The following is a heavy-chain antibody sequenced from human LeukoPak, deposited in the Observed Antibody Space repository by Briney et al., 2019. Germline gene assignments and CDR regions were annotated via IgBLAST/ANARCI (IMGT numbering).Heavy chain of an antibody. D-gene: IGHD3-16*02. CDR1: GFTFSSYE. CDR3: AGMITFGGVIAPDY. Sequence: PGGSLRLSCAASGFTFSSYEMNWVRQAPGKGLEWVSYISSSGSTIYYADSVKGRFTISRDNAKNSLYLQMNGLRAEDTAVYYCAGMITFGGVIAPDYWGQGTLVTVSS. V-gene: IGHV3-48*03. CDR2: ISSSGSTI. J-gene: IGHJ4*02.